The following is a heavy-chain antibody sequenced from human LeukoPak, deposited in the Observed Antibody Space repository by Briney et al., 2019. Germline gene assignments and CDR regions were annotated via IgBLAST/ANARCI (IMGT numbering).Heavy chain of an antibody. V-gene: IGHV1-69*13. CDR2: IIPIFGTA. CDR1: GGTFSSYA. Sequence: GASVKVSCKASGGTFSSYAISWVRQAPGQGLEWMGGIIPIFGTANYAQKFQGRVTITADESTSTAYMELSSLRSEDMAVYFCASAPRYSSSWADNWFDPWGQGTLVTVSS. D-gene: IGHD6-13*01. J-gene: IGHJ5*02. CDR3: ASAPRYSSSWADNWFDP.